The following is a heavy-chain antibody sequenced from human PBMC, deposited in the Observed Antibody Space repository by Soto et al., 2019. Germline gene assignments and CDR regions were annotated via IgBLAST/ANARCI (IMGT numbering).Heavy chain of an antibody. CDR1: GYTFTSYG. Sequence: QVQLVQSGAEVKKPGASVKVSCKASGYTFTSYGISWVRQAPGQGLEWMGWISAYNGNTNYAQKLQGRVTMTTDTSTSTAYMELRSLRSDDTAVYYCARDSERPDPYYYYGMDVWGQGTTVTVSS. V-gene: IGHV1-18*01. CDR3: ARDSERPDPYYYYGMDV. CDR2: ISAYNGNT. J-gene: IGHJ6*02.